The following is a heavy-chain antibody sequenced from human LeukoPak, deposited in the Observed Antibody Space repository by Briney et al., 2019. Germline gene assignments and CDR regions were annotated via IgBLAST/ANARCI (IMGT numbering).Heavy chain of an antibody. J-gene: IGHJ6*03. V-gene: IGHV3-23*01. D-gene: IGHD5-18*01. Sequence: GGSLRLSCAASGFTFSSYAMSWVRQAPGKGLEWVSAISGSGGSTYYADSVKGRFTISRDNSKNTLYLQMNSLRAEDTAVYYCAKDPLPIQLWLGYYMDVWGKGTTVTASS. CDR1: GFTFSSYA. CDR3: AKDPLPIQLWLGYYMDV. CDR2: ISGSGGST.